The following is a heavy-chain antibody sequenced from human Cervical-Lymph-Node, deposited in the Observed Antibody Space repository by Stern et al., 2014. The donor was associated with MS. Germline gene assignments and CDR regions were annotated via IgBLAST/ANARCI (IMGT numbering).Heavy chain of an antibody. V-gene: IGHV3-33*01. CDR1: GFTFSSYG. J-gene: IGHJ1*01. Sequence: QLVQSGGGVVQPGRSLRLSCAASGFTFSSYGITWVRQAPVKGLEWVAVIWNGGSNKYYADSVNGRFTISRDNSKNTLYLQMNSLRAEDTAVYYCAREGGNTAEYFQHWGQGTLVTVSS. CDR2: IWNGGSNK. D-gene: IGHD4-23*01. CDR3: AREGGNTAEYFQH.